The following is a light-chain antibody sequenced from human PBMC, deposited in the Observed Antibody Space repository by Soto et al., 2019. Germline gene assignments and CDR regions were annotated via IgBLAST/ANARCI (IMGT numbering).Light chain of an antibody. CDR2: DVS. CDR1: SSDVGSYNY. Sequence: QCVLTQPASVSGSPGQSIAISCTGTSSDVGSYNYVSWYQHHPGKAPKVMIYDVSSRPSGVSNRFSGSKSGNTASLTISGLQAEDEADYYCISYTTISTYVFGTGTRSPS. J-gene: IGLJ1*01. V-gene: IGLV2-14*03. CDR3: ISYTTISTYV.